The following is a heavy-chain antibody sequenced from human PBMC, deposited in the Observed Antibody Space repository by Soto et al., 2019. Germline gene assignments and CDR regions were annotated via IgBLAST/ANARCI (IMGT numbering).Heavy chain of an antibody. V-gene: IGHV4-59*01. CDR1: GASISTSY. J-gene: IGHJ4*02. D-gene: IGHD4-17*01. CDR2: IYSSGTT. Sequence: LSLTCTVSGASISTSYWSWIRLPPGKGLEWIGYIYSSGTTKYNPSLKSRVAISIDTSKNQFSLKLSSVTAADTAIYYCGRDLGGAYGTFDHWGQGTLVTVSS. CDR3: GRDLGGAYGTFDH.